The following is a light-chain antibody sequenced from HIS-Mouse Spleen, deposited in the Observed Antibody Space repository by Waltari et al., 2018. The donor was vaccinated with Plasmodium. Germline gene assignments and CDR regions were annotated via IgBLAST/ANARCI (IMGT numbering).Light chain of an antibody. Sequence: DLHMTPSPSTLSASVGDTVTITCRASQSSSSWLSWYQQKPGKAPTLLIYKASSLERGVPARFSGSGSGTEFTLTISSLQPDDFATYYCQQYNSYSWTFGQGTKVEI. J-gene: IGKJ1*01. CDR3: QQYNSYSWT. CDR2: KAS. CDR1: QSSSSW. V-gene: IGKV1-5*03.